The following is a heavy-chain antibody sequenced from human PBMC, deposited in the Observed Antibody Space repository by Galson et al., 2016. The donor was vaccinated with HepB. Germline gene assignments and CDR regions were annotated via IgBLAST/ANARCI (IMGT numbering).Heavy chain of an antibody. D-gene: IGHD3-16*01. Sequence: SLRLSCAASGFPFSDYSMYWVRQAPGKGLEWVANINEDGSEKYYVDSVKGRFTISRDNAKNSLYLQMNSLREEDTAVYYCARDQRTGLYDYGREAFHYWGQGTLVTVSS. CDR2: INEDGSEK. CDR3: ARDQRTGLYDYGREAFHY. V-gene: IGHV3-7*01. J-gene: IGHJ4*02. CDR1: GFPFSDYS.